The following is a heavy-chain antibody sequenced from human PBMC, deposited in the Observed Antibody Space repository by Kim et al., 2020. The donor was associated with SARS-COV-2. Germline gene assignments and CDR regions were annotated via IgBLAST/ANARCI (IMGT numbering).Heavy chain of an antibody. V-gene: IGHV4-30-4*01. J-gene: IGHJ5*02. CDR1: GGSISSGDYY. CDR2: IYYSGST. CDR3: ARGDRPGYYDFWSGYYKINWFDP. Sequence: SETLSLTCTVSGGSISSGDYYWSWIRQPPGKGLEWIGYIYYSGSTYYNPSLKSRVTISVDTSKNQFSLKLSSVTAADTAVYYCARGDRPGYYDFWSGYYKINWFDPWGQGTLVTVSS. D-gene: IGHD3-3*01.